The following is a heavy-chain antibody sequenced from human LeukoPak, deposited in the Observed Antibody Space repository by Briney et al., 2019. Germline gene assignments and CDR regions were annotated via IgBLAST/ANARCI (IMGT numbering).Heavy chain of an antibody. J-gene: IGHJ5*02. V-gene: IGHV3-74*01. D-gene: IGHD3-3*01. Sequence: GGSLRLSCAASGFTFSSYWKHWVRQAPGKGLVWFSRINSDGSSASYADSVKGRFTISRHNAKNTLYLQMNSLRAEDTAVYYCARDPDDYDFLNWFDRWGQGTLVTVSS. CDR2: INSDGSSA. CDR1: GFTFSSYW. CDR3: ARDPDDYDFLNWFDR.